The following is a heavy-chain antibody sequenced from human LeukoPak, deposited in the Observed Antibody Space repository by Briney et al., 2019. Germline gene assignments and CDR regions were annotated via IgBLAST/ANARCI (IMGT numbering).Heavy chain of an antibody. CDR2: IYHSGST. D-gene: IGHD3-10*01. V-gene: IGHV4-38-2*02. J-gene: IGHJ4*02. CDR1: GYSLTSGYY. CDR3: GRDQDYYGSGSYGPDY. Sequence: PSETLSLTCTVSGYSLTSGYYWGWIRQPPGKGLEWIGSIYHSGSTFYNPSLKSRVTISVGPSKNQFSLKLSSVTAADTAVYYCGRDQDYYGSGSYGPDYWGQGILVTVSS.